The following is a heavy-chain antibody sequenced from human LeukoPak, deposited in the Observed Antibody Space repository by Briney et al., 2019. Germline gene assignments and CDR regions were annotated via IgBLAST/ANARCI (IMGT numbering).Heavy chain of an antibody. CDR2: ISYDGSNK. J-gene: IGHJ4*02. CDR3: ARGADYYDSSGPLSY. Sequence: GRSLRLSCAASGFTFSSYAMHWVRQAPGKGLEWVAVISYDGSNKYYADSVKGRFTISRDNAKNSLYLQMNSLRAEDTAVYYCARGADYYDSSGPLSYWGQGTLVTVSS. D-gene: IGHD3-22*01. CDR1: GFTFSSYA. V-gene: IGHV3-30-3*01.